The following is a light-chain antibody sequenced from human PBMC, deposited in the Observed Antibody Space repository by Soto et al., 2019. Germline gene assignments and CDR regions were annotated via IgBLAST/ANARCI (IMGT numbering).Light chain of an antibody. CDR1: SGDIGSYNR. Sequence: QSVLTQPAYVSGSPGQSITISCTGTSGDIGSYNRVSWYQQHPGKAPKLIIYEVTDRSSGVSNRFSGSKSGNTASLTISGLQAEDEAEYYCSSYTNINKRACVFGTGTQLTVL. J-gene: IGLJ7*01. CDR2: EVT. CDR3: SSYTNINKRACV. V-gene: IGLV2-14*01.